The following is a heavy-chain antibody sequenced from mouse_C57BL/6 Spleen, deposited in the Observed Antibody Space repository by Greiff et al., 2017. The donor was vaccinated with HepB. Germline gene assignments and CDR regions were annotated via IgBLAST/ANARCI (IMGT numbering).Heavy chain of an antibody. V-gene: IGHV5-17*01. D-gene: IGHD2-4*01. J-gene: IGHJ2*01. CDR2: ISSGSSTI. CDR3: ARPSTMKYYFDY. CDR1: GFTFSDYG. Sequence: EVKLVESGGGLVKPGGSLKLSCAASGFTFSDYGMHWVRQAPEKGLEWVAYISSGSSTIYYADTVKGRFTISRDNAKNTLFLQMTSLRSEDTAMYYCARPSTMKYYFDYWGQGTTLTVSS.